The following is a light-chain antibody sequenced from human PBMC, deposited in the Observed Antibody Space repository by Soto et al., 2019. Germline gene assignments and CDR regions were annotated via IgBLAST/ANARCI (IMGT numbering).Light chain of an antibody. CDR1: QSLLHSNGYNY. CDR2: LGS. V-gene: IGKV2-28*01. CDR3: MQALQTPRT. J-gene: IGKJ4*01. Sequence: DIVMTQSPLSLPVTPGEPASISCRSSQSLLHSNGYNYLDWYLPKPGQSPQLLIYLGSNRASGVPDRFSGSGSGTDFKLKISRVEAEDVGVYYCMQALQTPRTFGGGTKVEIK.